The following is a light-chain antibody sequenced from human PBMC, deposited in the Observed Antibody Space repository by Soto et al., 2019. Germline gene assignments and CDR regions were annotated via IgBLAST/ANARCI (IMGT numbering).Light chain of an antibody. CDR1: QSISSW. J-gene: IGKJ1*01. CDR3: QRYNSYRT. V-gene: IGKV1-5*01. Sequence: DIQMTQSPSTLSASVGDRVPITCRASQSISSWLAWYQQKPAKAPKLLIYDASSLESGVPSWFSGSGSGTESTLTISSLQPDDFATYYCQRYNSYRTFGQGPKVDIK. CDR2: DAS.